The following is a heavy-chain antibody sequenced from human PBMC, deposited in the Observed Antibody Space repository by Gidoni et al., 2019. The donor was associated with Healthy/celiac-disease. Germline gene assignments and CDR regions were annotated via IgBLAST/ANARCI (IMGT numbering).Heavy chain of an antibody. J-gene: IGHJ6*02. CDR1: GASISSGGSY. Sequence: QVQLQESGPGLVKPSQTLSLTCTVSGASISSGGSYWSWIRQHPGKGLEWIGYIYYSGSTYYNPSLKSRVTISVDTSKNQFSLKLSSVTAADTAVYYCARDCSVYDSSGYYYGMDVWGQGTTVTVSS. CDR2: IYYSGST. D-gene: IGHD3-22*01. V-gene: IGHV4-31*03. CDR3: ARDCSVYDSSGYYYGMDV.